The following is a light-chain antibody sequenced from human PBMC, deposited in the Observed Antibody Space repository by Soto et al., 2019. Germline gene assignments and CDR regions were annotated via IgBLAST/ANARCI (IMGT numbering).Light chain of an antibody. J-gene: IGKJ3*01. CDR3: QQYDNLPLT. CDR2: DAS. V-gene: IGKV3-20*01. CDR1: QTVRNNY. Sequence: EFVLTQSPGTLSLSPGERATLSCRASQTVRNNYLAWYQQKPGQAPRLLIYDASSRATGIPDRFSGSGSGTEFTLTINSLQSEDFAVYFCQQYDNLPLTFGPGTKVDIK.